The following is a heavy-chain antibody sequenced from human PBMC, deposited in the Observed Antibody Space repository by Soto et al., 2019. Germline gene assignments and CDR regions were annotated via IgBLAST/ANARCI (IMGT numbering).Heavy chain of an antibody. D-gene: IGHD3-3*01. CDR3: AREGYDFWSGYRSDAFDI. V-gene: IGHV1-46*03. CDR1: GYTFTSYY. Sequence: GASVKVSCKASGYTFTSYYMHWVRQAPGQGLEWMGIINPSGGSTSYAQKFQGRVTMTRDTSTSTVYMGLSSLRSEDTAVYYCAREGYDFWSGYRSDAFDIWGQGTMVTVSS. J-gene: IGHJ3*02. CDR2: INPSGGST.